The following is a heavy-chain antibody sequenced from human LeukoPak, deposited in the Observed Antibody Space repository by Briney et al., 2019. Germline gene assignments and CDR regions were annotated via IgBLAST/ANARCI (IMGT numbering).Heavy chain of an antibody. CDR1: GGTFSSYA. J-gene: IGHJ5*02. D-gene: IGHD6-19*01. CDR2: IIPIFGTA. Sequence: GASVKVSCKASGGTFSSYAISWVRQAPGQGLEWMGGIIPIFGTANYAQKFQGRVTITADKSTSTAYMELSSLTSEDMAVYYCARDSSGWYHWFDPWGQGTLVTVSS. CDR3: ARDSSGWYHWFDP. V-gene: IGHV1-69*06.